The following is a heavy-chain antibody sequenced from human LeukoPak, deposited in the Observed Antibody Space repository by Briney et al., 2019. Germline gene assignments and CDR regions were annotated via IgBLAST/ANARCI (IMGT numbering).Heavy chain of an antibody. CDR3: ARVRYRLAETYIDY. Sequence: AAVKVSCKASGYIFTGYYMHWERQAPGQGLEWMGWINLNSGDTNYAQKFQGRVTMTRDTSISTAYMELSRLRSDDTAVYYCARVRYRLAETYIDYWGQGTLVTVSS. CDR2: INLNSGDT. D-gene: IGHD3-16*01. CDR1: GYIFTGYY. J-gene: IGHJ4*02. V-gene: IGHV1-2*02.